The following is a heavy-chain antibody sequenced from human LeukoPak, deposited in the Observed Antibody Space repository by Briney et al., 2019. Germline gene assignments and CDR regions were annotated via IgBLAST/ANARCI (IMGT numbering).Heavy chain of an antibody. CDR3: ASVGYYHSSSFDM. V-gene: IGHV4-34*01. J-gene: IGHJ3*02. Sequence: SETLSLTCAVYGGSFSGYYWTWIRQPPGKGLEWIGQISHSGNTNYNPSLKSRVTISIDTSKDQFSLRLISVTAADTAVYYCASVGYYHSSSFDMWGQGTMVTVSS. CDR1: GGSFSGYY. D-gene: IGHD3-22*01. CDR2: ISHSGNT.